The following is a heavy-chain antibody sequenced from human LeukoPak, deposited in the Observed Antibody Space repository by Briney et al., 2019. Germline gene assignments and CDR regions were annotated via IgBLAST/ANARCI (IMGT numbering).Heavy chain of an antibody. J-gene: IGHJ4*02. CDR1: GFTFSSYL. CDR2: INTDGSDT. CDR3: VRKVVGADFDF. Sequence: PGGSLRLSCAVSGFTFSSYLMHWVRQVPGKGLVWVSRINTDGSDTAYADSVKGRFTISRDNAKNTLYLQMNSLRAEDTAVYYCVRKVVGADFDFWGQGTLVTVSS. V-gene: IGHV3-74*01. D-gene: IGHD1-26*01.